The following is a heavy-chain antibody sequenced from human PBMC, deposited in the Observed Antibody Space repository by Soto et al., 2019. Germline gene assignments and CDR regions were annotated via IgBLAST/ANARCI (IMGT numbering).Heavy chain of an antibody. J-gene: IGHJ6*02. V-gene: IGHV3-30*18. CDR2: ISYDGSNK. D-gene: IGHD3-3*01. Sequence: QVQLVESGGGVVQPGRSLRLSCAASGFTFSSYGMHWVRQAPGKGLEWVAVISYDGSNKYYADSVKGRFTISRDNSKNTMYLQMNSLRAEDTAVYYCAKVSYDFWSGYYGPCGMDVWGQGTTVTVSS. CDR1: GFTFSSYG. CDR3: AKVSYDFWSGYYGPCGMDV.